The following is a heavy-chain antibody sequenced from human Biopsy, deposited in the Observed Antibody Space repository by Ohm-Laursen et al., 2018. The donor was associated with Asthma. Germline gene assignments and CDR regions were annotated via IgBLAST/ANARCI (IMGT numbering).Heavy chain of an antibody. Sequence: SLRLSCAASGFTFSDYYMSWIRLAPGKGLEWISYINGKSNSIEYADSVKGRFTISRGNAKNSLYLQMNSLRAEDTAVYYCARDSYSSGLYDDFESWGQGTLVTVSS. V-gene: IGHV3-11*01. CDR3: ARDSYSSGLYDDFES. CDR2: INGKSNSI. D-gene: IGHD6-19*01. J-gene: IGHJ4*02. CDR1: GFTFSDYY.